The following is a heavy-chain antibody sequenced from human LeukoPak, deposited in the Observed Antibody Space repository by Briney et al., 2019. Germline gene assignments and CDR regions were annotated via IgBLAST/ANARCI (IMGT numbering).Heavy chain of an antibody. V-gene: IGHV4-34*01. CDR1: GGSFSGYY. D-gene: IGHD3-10*01. J-gene: IGHJ6*02. CDR2: INHSGST. Sequence: SETLSLTCAVYGGSFSGYYWSWIRQPPGKGLEWIGEINHSGSTNYNPSLKSRVTISVDTSKNQFSLKLSSVTAADTAVYYCARAPSYYYGSGSYYRVRSSVDGMDVWGQGTTVTVSS. CDR3: ARAPSYYYGSGSYYRVRSSVDGMDV.